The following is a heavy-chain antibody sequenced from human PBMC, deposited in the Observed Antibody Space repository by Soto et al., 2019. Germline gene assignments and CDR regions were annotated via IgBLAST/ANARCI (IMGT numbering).Heavy chain of an antibody. D-gene: IGHD3-16*01. CDR2: ISGGDGDT. V-gene: IGHV3-23*01. Sequence: EVQLLESGGGLVKPGGSLRLSCAASGFTFTNYAMTWVRQAPGKGLEWVSSISGGDGDTSYADSVKGRFTISRDNSENTMFLQINSLRPDDPAVYYCAKDRFTSTVRKYWFFDLWGRGTLVTVSS. J-gene: IGHJ2*01. CDR1: GFTFTNYA. CDR3: AKDRFTSTVRKYWFFDL.